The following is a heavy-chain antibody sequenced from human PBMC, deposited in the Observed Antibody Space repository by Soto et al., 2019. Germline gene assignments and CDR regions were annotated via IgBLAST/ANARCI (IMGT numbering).Heavy chain of an antibody. V-gene: IGHV4-59*08. CDR1: GGSISSYY. CDR3: ARLEGYCSGGSCYSDALDI. Sequence: PSETLSLTCTVSGGSISSYYWSWIRQPPGKGLEWIGYIYYSGSTNYNPSLKSRVTISVDTSKNQFSLKLSSVTAADTAVYYCARLEGYCSGGSCYSDALDIWGQGTMVTVSS. D-gene: IGHD2-15*01. CDR2: IYYSGST. J-gene: IGHJ3*02.